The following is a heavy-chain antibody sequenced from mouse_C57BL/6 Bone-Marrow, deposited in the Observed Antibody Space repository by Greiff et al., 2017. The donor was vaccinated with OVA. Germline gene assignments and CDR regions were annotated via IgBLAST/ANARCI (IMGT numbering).Heavy chain of an antibody. J-gene: IGHJ1*03. CDR2: IYPGSGST. D-gene: IGHD1-1*01. V-gene: IGHV1-55*01. Sequence: QVQLQQPGAELVKPGASVKMSCKASGYTFTSYWITWVKQRPGQSLEWIGDIYPGSGSTNYNEKFKSKATLTVDTSSSTAYMQLSSLTSEDSAVYYCARRYYGSSWYFDVWGTGTTVTVSS. CDR3: ARRYYGSSWYFDV. CDR1: GYTFTSYW.